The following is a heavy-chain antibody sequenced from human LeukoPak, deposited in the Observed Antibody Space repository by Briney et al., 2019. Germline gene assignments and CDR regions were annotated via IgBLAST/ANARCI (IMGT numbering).Heavy chain of an antibody. CDR2: MNPNSGKT. Sequence: ASXXVSCKVSGYTFTSYDINWVRQATGQGLEWMGWMNPNSGKTGYVQKFQGRVTITRNTYINTDYMEMSSLRDKERAVYYCARTYYDFWSGYSLVYNWFDPWGQGTLVTVSS. V-gene: IGHV1-8*03. D-gene: IGHD3-3*01. CDR1: GYTFTSYD. J-gene: IGHJ5*02. CDR3: ARTYYDFWSGYSLVYNWFDP.